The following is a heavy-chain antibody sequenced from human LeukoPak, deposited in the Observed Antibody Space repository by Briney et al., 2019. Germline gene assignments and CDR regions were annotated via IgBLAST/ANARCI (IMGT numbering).Heavy chain of an antibody. CDR3: ARTGAGWQAAKYYFDY. V-gene: IGHV1-69*04. CDR1: GGTFSSYA. CDR2: IIPILGIA. D-gene: IGHD6-19*01. J-gene: IGHJ4*02. Sequence: GSSVKVSCKASGGTFSSYAISWVRQAPGQGLEWMGRIIPILGIANYAQKFQGRVTITADKSTSTAYMELSSLRSEDTAVYYCARTGAGWQAAKYYFDYWGLGTLVTVSS.